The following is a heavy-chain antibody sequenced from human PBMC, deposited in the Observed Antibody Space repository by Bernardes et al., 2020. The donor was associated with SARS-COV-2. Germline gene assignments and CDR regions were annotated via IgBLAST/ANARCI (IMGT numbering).Heavy chain of an antibody. CDR1: GCTFNSST. J-gene: IGHJ6*02. D-gene: IGHD6-13*01. V-gene: IGHV1-69*04. Sequence: VKVSCKASGCTFNSSTISWVRQAPGQGLEWMGRLIPILGIANYAQKFQGRVTITADKSTSTAYMELSSLRSEDTAVYYCARDEGEQLVPSLGYYYYGMDVWGQWTTVTVSS. CDR3: ARDEGEQLVPSLGYYYYGMDV. CDR2: LIPILGIA.